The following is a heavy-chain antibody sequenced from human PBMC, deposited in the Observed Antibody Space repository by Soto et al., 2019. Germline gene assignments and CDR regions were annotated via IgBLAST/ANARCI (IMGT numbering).Heavy chain of an antibody. J-gene: IGHJ6*03. D-gene: IGHD2-2*01. CDR2: ISAYNGNT. V-gene: IGHV1-18*01. CDR3: ARDLGLVPGAAILRYLLDF. Sequence: SVKVSCKASGYTFTSYGISWVRQAPGQGLEWMGWISAYNGNTNYAQKLQGRVTMTADKSTSTAYMELRSLRSEDTAVYYCARDLGLVPGAAILRYLLDFCGKGTTV. CDR1: GYTFTSYG.